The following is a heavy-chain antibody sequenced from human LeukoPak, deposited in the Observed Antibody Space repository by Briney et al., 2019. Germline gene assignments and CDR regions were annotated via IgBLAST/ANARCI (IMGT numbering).Heavy chain of an antibody. CDR1: GFTFSSYN. CDR3: ASLTRVDY. CDR2: ISSSSTYI. Sequence: PGGSLRLSCAASGFTFSSYNMNWVRQAPGKGLEWVSSISSSSTYIFYADSVKGRFTISRDNAKNSLYLQLNSLRAEDTAIYYCASLTRVDYWGQGTLVTVSS. J-gene: IGHJ4*02. V-gene: IGHV3-21*06. D-gene: IGHD3-9*01.